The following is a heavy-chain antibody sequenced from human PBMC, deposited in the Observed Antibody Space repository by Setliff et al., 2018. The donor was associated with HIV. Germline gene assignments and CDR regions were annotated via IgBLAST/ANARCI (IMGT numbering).Heavy chain of an antibody. CDR3: ARGTYDSDY. J-gene: IGHJ4*02. Sequence: ASVKVSCKASGYTFISYGISWVRQAPGQGLEWMGWINPNSGGTNYAQKFQGRVTMTRNTSISTAYMELSSLRSEDTAVYYCARGTYDSDYWGQGTLVTVSS. D-gene: IGHD3-22*01. V-gene: IGHV1-8*02. CDR2: INPNSGGT. CDR1: GYTFISYG.